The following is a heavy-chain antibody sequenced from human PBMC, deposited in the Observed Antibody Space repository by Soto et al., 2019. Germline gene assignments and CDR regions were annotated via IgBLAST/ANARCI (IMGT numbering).Heavy chain of an antibody. CDR2: ISYDGSNK. CDR3: AKVASFNTNVAYFDY. D-gene: IGHD2-2*02. J-gene: IGHJ4*02. CDR1: GFTFSSYG. Sequence: QVQLVESGGGVVQPGRSLRLSCAASGFTFSSYGMHWVRQAPGKGLEWVAVISYDGSNKYYADSVKGRFTISRDNSKNTLYLQMNSLRAEDTAVYYCAKVASFNTNVAYFDYWGQGTLVTVSS. V-gene: IGHV3-30*18.